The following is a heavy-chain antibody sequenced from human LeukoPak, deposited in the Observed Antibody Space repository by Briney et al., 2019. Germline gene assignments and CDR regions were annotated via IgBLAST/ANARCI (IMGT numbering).Heavy chain of an antibody. Sequence: SETLPLTCAVYGGSFSGYYWSWIRQPPGKGLEWIGEINHSGSTNYNPSLKSRVTISVDTSKNQFSLKLSSVTAADTAVYYCARTYDSSGYYYAFDYWGQGTLVTVSS. J-gene: IGHJ4*02. CDR3: ARTYDSSGYYYAFDY. CDR2: INHSGST. V-gene: IGHV4-34*01. CDR1: GGSFSGYY. D-gene: IGHD3-22*01.